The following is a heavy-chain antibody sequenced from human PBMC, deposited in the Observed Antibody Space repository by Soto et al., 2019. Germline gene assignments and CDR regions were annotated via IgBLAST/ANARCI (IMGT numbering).Heavy chain of an antibody. CDR1: GFSISDHY. J-gene: IGHJ4*02. Sequence: QVQLVESGGGLVKPGGSLRLTCAASGFSISDHYMSWIRQAPGKGLEWVSYSSNSGTFTKYADSVKGRFSISRDNAKNSLYLDINRLRRDDTAIYYCARSGDNYNVLDYWGQGTPVTVSS. CDR3: ARSGDNYNVLDY. CDR2: SSNSGTFT. V-gene: IGHV3-11*05. D-gene: IGHD1-1*01.